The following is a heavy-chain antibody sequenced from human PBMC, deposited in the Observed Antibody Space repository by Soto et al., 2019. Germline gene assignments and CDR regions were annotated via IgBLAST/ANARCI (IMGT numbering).Heavy chain of an antibody. D-gene: IGHD2-15*01. CDR1: GFTFSSYG. CDR3: AKVGLVVVAAPYYYGMDV. CDR2: ISYDGSNK. Sequence: QVQLVESGGGVVQPGRSLRLSCAASGFTFSSYGMHWVRQAPGKGLEWVAVISYDGSNKYYADSVKGRFTISRDNSKNTMYLQMNSLRAEDTAVYYCAKVGLVVVAAPYYYGMDVWGQGTTVTVSS. V-gene: IGHV3-30*18. J-gene: IGHJ6*02.